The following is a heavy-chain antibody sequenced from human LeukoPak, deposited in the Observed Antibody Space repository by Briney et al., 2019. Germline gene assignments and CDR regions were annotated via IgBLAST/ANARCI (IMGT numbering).Heavy chain of an antibody. CDR2: MQSSGNS. D-gene: IGHD5-18*01. Sequence: SETLSLTCSVSGDSISTYHWNWVRERPGKGLEWIGYMQSSGNSNYIPSLKSRVFMSVDTSKNQFVLNLMSVTAADTAVYYCARDKRHSYGRYFAHWGQGMLVSAS. CDR3: ARDKRHSYGRYFAH. J-gene: IGHJ4*02. CDR1: GDSISTYH. V-gene: IGHV4-59*01.